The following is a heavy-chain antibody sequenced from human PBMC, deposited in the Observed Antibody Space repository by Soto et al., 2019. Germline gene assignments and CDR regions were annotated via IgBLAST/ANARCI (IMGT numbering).Heavy chain of an antibody. CDR1: GGSINNGMYY. Sequence: QVQLEESGPGLVKPSQTLSLTCSVSGGSINNGMYYWSWIRQHPGKGLEWIGYIYFNGNTYYHPSLRSRVIMSLDMSKNQFSLNMSSVTAADADGYYCAQVPTAKRYYVSGMDVWGQGTTVAVSS. CDR3: AQVPTAKRYYVSGMDV. CDR2: IYFNGNT. V-gene: IGHV4-31*03. J-gene: IGHJ6*02. D-gene: IGHD2-2*01.